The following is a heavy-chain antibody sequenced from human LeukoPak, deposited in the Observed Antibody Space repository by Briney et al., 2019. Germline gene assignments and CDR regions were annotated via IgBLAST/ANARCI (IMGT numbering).Heavy chain of an antibody. CDR3: ARGAGEWFIPISFDY. Sequence: SETLSLTCTVSGGSISSSGYYWGWIRQPPGKGLEWIGSIYYSGSTYYNPSLKSRVTISVDTSKNQFSLKLSSVTAADTAVYYCARGAGEWFIPISFDYWGQGTLVTVSS. V-gene: IGHV4-39*07. J-gene: IGHJ4*02. CDR2: IYYSGST. D-gene: IGHD3-3*01. CDR1: GGSISSSGYY.